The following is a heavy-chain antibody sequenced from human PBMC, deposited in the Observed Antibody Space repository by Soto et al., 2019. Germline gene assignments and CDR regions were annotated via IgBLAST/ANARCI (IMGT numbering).Heavy chain of an antibody. CDR2: ISYDGSNK. V-gene: IGHV3-30*18. J-gene: IGHJ6*02. CDR3: SKDITVAGRPWGLFYYYGFDG. D-gene: IGHD6-19*01. CDR1: GFTFSSYG. Sequence: QVQLVESGGGVVQPGRSLRLSCAASGFTFSSYGMHWVRQAPGKGLEWVAVISYDGSNKYYADSVKGRLTISRDNSKKPLYLQMNSLRGEGTAGFFWSKDITVAGRPWGLFYYYGFDGWGQGTTVTVSS.